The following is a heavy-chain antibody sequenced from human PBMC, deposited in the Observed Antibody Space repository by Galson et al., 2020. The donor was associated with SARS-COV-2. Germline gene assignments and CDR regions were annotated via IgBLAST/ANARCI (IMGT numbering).Heavy chain of an antibody. D-gene: IGHD4-4*01. Sequence: GGSLRLSCAASGSTFSSYSMTWVRQAPGKRLEWVASMDKSSTYIYYADSVMGRFTISRDNAENSLYLQMNSLRVEDTAVYYCARDTLTTVTKSFAYWGQGTLVTVSS. V-gene: IGHV3-21*01. CDR2: MDKSSTYI. J-gene: IGHJ4*02. CDR1: GSTFSSYS. CDR3: ARDTLTTVTKSFAY.